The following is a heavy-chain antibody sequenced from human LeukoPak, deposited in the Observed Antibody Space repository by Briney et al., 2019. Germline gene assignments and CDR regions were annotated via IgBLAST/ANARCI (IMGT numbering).Heavy chain of an antibody. CDR3: ARNFGGGDSSGPYY. Sequence: PGGSLRLSSAASGFTFSSYAMSWVRQAPGKGLEWVSGINWNGGRTGYADSMKGRFIISRDNAKNSLYLQVNSLRAEDTALYYCARNFGGGDSSGPYYWGQGTLVTVSS. V-gene: IGHV3-20*03. J-gene: IGHJ4*02. CDR2: INWNGGRT. D-gene: IGHD3-22*01. CDR1: GFTFSSYA.